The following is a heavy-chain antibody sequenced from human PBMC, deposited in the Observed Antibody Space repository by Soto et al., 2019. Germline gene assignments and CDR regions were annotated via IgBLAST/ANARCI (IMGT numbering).Heavy chain of an antibody. J-gene: IGHJ6*02. V-gene: IGHV1-3*01. Sequence: ASVKVSCKASGYRFSSYAIQWVRQAPGQRLEWMGWINVGNGNTKYSQKFQDRVTIIRDTSASTAYMEVSSLRSEDTAVYYCARIYSVIYYSFYHYYGMDVWGQGTTVTVSS. CDR3: ARIYSVIYYSFYHYYGMDV. D-gene: IGHD1-26*01. CDR2: INVGNGNT. CDR1: GYRFSSYA.